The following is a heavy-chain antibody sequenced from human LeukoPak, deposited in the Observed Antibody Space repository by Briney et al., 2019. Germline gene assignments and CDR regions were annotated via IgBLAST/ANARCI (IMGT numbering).Heavy chain of an antibody. V-gene: IGHV3-21*01. CDR1: EFTFSYYS. Sequence: GGSLRLSCVVSEFTFSYYSMNWVRQAPGKGLEWVSSIDSTSTYINYADSVKGRFTISRDNAKNSLYLQMNSLRAEDTAVYYCARVPSGYNAFDIWGQGTMVTVSS. J-gene: IGHJ3*02. CDR2: IDSTSTYI. CDR3: ARVPSGYNAFDI. D-gene: IGHD3-22*01.